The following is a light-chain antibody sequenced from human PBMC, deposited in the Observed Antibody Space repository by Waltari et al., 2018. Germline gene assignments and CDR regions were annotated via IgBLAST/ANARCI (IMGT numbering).Light chain of an antibody. CDR2: DAS. V-gene: IGKV3-11*01. CDR3: QQRSNWPPGLT. Sequence: EIVLTQSQATLSLSPGESATLSCRASQSVSSYLAWYQQKPGQAPRLPIYDASNRATGIPARFSGSGSGTDFTLTISSLEPEDFAVYYCQQRSNWPPGLTFGPGTKVDIK. J-gene: IGKJ3*01. CDR1: QSVSSY.